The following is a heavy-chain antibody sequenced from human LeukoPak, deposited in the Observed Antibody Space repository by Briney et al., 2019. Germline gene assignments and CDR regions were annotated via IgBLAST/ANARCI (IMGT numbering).Heavy chain of an antibody. CDR2: IYYSGST. CDR1: GGSISGYY. V-gene: IGHV4-39*01. J-gene: IGHJ6*03. D-gene: IGHD2-15*01. CDR3: ARQGYCSGGSCYSYYYYYMDV. Sequence: PSETLSLTCSVSGGSISGYYWGWIRQPPGKGLEWIGSIYYSGSTYYNPSLKSRVTISVDTSKNQFSLKLSSVTAADTAVYYCARQGYCSGGSCYSYYYYYMDVWGKGTTVTISS.